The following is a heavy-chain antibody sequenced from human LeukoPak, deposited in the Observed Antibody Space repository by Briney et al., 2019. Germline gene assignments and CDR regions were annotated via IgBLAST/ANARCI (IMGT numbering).Heavy chain of an antibody. CDR2: IIPIFGTS. CDR1: GGTFSSYA. CDR3: ARAGPYCSSTSCYAEIDY. J-gene: IGHJ4*02. Sequence: AASVKVSCKASGGTFSSYAISWVRQAPGQGLEWMGGIIPIFGTSNYAQKFQGRVTITEDKSTSTAYMELSSLRSEDTAVYYCARAGPYCSSTSCYAEIDYWGQGTLVTVSS. D-gene: IGHD2-2*01. V-gene: IGHV1-69*06.